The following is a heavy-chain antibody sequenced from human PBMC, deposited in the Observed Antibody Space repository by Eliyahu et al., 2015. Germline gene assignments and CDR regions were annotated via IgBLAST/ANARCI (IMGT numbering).Heavy chain of an antibody. V-gene: IGHV1-69*18. J-gene: IGHJ4*02. CDR1: GGTFSNHA. D-gene: IGHD6-19*01. CDR2: IIPIFASA. Sequence: QVQLVQSGAEAKKPGSSXKVXCXASGGTFSNHAMSWXRQAPGQGLEWMGTIIPIFASANYAQNFQGRVTISADESTTTAYMELSGLSSEDTALYYCARDIAVGTSYSFDDWGQGTLVTVSS. CDR3: ARDIAVGTSYSFDD.